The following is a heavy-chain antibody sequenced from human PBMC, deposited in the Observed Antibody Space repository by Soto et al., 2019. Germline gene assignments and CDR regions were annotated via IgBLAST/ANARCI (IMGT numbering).Heavy chain of an antibody. CDR1: GGTFSSYG. V-gene: IGHV1-69*01. D-gene: IGHD5-18*01. CDR2: IIPMFGTA. CDR3: ARDFRGYSYGSYSGANYFYYGMDV. J-gene: IGHJ6*02. Sequence: QVQLVQSGAEVKKPGSSVKGSCKASGGTFSSYGISWVRQAPGQGLEWMGGIIPMFGTANYAQKFQGRVTITADESTSTAYMELSSLRSEDTAVYYCARDFRGYSYGSYSGANYFYYGMDVWGQGTTVTVSS.